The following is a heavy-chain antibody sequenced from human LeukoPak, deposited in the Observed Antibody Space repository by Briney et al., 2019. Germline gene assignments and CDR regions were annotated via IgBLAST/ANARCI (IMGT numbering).Heavy chain of an antibody. D-gene: IGHD2-15*01. CDR3: ARDSALTYCTGVSCYTLSAFDI. J-gene: IGHJ3*02. Sequence: PGGSLRLSCAASGFTFSSYSMNWVRQAPGKGLEWVSSISSSSSYIYYADSVKGRFTISRDNAKNSLYLQMNSLSAEDTAVYYCARDSALTYCTGVSCYTLSAFDIWGQGTTVTVSS. CDR1: GFTFSSYS. V-gene: IGHV3-21*01. CDR2: ISSSSSYI.